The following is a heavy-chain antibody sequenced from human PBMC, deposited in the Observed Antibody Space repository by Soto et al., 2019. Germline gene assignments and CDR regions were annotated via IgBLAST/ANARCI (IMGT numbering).Heavy chain of an antibody. CDR3: ARATLLYDYSNYGVVNWFDP. J-gene: IGHJ5*02. CDR2: IYYSGST. D-gene: IGHD4-4*01. Sequence: SETLSLTCTVSGGSISSYYWSWIRQPPGKGLEWIGYIYYSGSTNYNPSLKSRVTISVDTSKNQFSLKLSSVTAADTAVYYCARATLLYDYSNYGVVNWFDPWGQGTLVTVSS. CDR1: GGSISSYY. V-gene: IGHV4-59*01.